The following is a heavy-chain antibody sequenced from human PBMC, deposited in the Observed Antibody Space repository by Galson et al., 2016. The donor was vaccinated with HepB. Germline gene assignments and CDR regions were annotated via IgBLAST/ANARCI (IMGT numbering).Heavy chain of an antibody. V-gene: IGHV3-7*01. D-gene: IGHD2-2*01. J-gene: IGHJ5*02. CDR1: GFTFSNYW. CDR2: IKNDGSQK. Sequence: SLRLSCAASGFTFSNYWMSWVRQAPGKGLEWVATIKNDGSQKYYVASVKGRFTISRDNGKNSLYLQMGSLRAEDTAVYYCARGDCSSSTCYVIWFDPWGQGTLVTVSS. CDR3: ARGDCSSSTCYVIWFDP.